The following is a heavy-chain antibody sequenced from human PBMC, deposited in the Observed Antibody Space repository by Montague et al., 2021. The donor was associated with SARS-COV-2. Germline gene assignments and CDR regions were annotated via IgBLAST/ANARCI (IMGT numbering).Heavy chain of an antibody. D-gene: IGHD6-13*01. V-gene: IGHV4-39*07. CDR3: AIVPEETYSSSWYYYYGLDV. CDR1: GGSISSSSYY. CDR2: IYYSGST. Sequence: SETLSLTCTVSGGSISSSSYYWGWIRQPPGKGLEWIGSIYYSGSTYYNPSLRSRVTISVDTSKNQFSLKLSSVTAADTAVYYCAIVPEETYSSSWYYYYGLDVWGQGTTVTVSS. J-gene: IGHJ6*02.